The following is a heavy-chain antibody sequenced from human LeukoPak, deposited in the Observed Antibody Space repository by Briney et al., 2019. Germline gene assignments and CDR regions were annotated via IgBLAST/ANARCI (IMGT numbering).Heavy chain of an antibody. V-gene: IGHV1-2*02. CDR2: INPNSGGT. D-gene: IGHD3-16*01. J-gene: IGHJ6*02. CDR1: GYTFTGCY. CDR3: ARRSWGPLYYYYYGMDV. Sequence: GASVKVSCKASGYTFTGCYMHWVRQAPGQGLEWMGWINPNSGGTNYAQKFQGRVTMTRDTSISTAYMELSRLRSDDTAVYYCARRSWGPLYYYYYGMDVWGQGTTVTVSS.